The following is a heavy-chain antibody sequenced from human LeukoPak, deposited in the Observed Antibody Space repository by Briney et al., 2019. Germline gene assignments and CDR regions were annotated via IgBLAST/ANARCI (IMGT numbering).Heavy chain of an antibody. Sequence: ASVKVSCKASGYTFTGYYMHWVRQAPGQGLEWMGWINPNSGGTNYAQKFQGRVTMTRDTSISTAYMELSRLRSDDTAVYYCARESCRGGSCYSDFDYWGQGTLVTVSS. CDR2: INPNSGGT. J-gene: IGHJ4*02. D-gene: IGHD2-15*01. V-gene: IGHV1-2*02. CDR3: ARESCRGGSCYSDFDY. CDR1: GYTFTGYY.